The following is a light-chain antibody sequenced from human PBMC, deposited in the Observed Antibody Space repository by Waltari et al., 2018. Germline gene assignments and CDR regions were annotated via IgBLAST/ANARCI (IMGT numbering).Light chain of an antibody. CDR2: WAS. V-gene: IGKV4-1*01. CDR1: QSVLYSSDNKNY. Sequence: DIVMTQSPDSLAVSLGERATINCKSSQSVLYSSDNKNYLTWYQQRPGQPPKLLIYWASNRESGGPDRFSGSGSGTDFTLDISSLQAEDVAVYFCQQYYNVHLAFGQGTKVEIK. CDR3: QQYYNVHLA. J-gene: IGKJ1*01.